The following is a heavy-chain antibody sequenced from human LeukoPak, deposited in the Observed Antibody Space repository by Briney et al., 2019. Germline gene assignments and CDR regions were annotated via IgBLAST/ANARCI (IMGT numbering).Heavy chain of an antibody. J-gene: IGHJ4*02. D-gene: IGHD3-3*01. V-gene: IGHV3-23*01. Sequence: PGGSLRLSCAASGFTLGSANAMTWVRQAPGKGLEWVSLISASGSATYYADSVRGRFAISRDISKNTLFLQMSSLRTEDTAVHYCAKGTLFGVVTSFDFWGQGTLVTVSS. CDR3: AKGTLFGVVTSFDF. CDR1: GFTLGSANA. CDR2: ISASGSAT.